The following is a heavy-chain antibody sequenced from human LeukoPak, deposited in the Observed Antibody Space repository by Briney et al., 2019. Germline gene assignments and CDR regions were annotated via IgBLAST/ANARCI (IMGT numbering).Heavy chain of an antibody. J-gene: IGHJ3*02. V-gene: IGHV4-34*01. CDR1: GGSFSGYY. Sequence: SETLSLTCAVYGGSFSGYYWSWIRQPPGKGLEWIGEINHSGSTNYNPSLKSRVTISVDTSKNQFSLKLSSVTAADTAVYYCAREDRGVVVITTLDAFDIWAQGTMVTVSS. CDR2: INHSGST. CDR3: AREDRGVVVITTLDAFDI. D-gene: IGHD3-22*01.